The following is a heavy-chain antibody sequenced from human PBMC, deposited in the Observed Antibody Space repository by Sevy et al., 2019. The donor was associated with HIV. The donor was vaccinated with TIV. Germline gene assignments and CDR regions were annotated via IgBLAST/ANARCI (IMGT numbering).Heavy chain of an antibody. D-gene: IGHD3-22*01. Sequence: GGSLRLSCAASGFTFSTYWMSWVRQAPGKGLEWVGNVKEDGREKYYADSVKGRFTISRDNAKNSVYLLMNSLRAEDTAMYYCARGDYYDSSGYYIDAFDIWGQGTMVTVSS. J-gene: IGHJ3*02. CDR3: ARGDYYDSSGYYIDAFDI. V-gene: IGHV3-7*04. CDR1: GFTFSTYW. CDR2: VKEDGREK.